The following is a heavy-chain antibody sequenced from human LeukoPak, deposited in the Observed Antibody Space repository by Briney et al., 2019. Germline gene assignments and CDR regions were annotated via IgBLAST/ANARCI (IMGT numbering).Heavy chain of an antibody. CDR1: GYTFTGYY. V-gene: IGHV1-2*02. D-gene: IGHD1-7*01. J-gene: IGHJ5*02. Sequence: ASVKVSCKASGYTFTGYYMHWVRQAPGRGLEWMGWINPNSGGTNYAQKFQGRVTMTRDTSISTAYMELSRLRSDDTAVYYCARRWITGTMFDPWGQGTLVTVSS. CDR3: ARRWITGTMFDP. CDR2: INPNSGGT.